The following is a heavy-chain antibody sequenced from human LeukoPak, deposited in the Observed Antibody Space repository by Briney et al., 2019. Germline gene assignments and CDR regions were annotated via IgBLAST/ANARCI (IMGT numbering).Heavy chain of an antibody. CDR1: GFTFSSYW. CDR3: ARDFFGVVTIDAFDI. D-gene: IGHD3-3*01. V-gene: IGHV3-7*01. J-gene: IGHJ3*02. Sequence: GGSLRLSCAASGFTFSSYWMSWVRQAPGKGLERVANIKQDGSEKYYVDSVKGRFTISRDNAKNSLYLQMNSLRAEDTAVYYCARDFFGVVTIDAFDIWGQGTMVTVSS. CDR2: IKQDGSEK.